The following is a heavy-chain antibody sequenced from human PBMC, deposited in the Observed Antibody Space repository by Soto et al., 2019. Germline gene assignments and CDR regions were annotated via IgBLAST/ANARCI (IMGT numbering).Heavy chain of an antibody. V-gene: IGHV5-51*01. Sequence: GESLKISCKGSGYSFTNYWIGWVRQMPGKGLEWMGIIYPDDSAARYSPSFQGQVTFSADKSISTAYLQWSSLKASDTAMYYCTRHGEMATIMNYGMDVWGQGTTVTVSS. CDR1: GYSFTNYW. CDR3: TRHGEMATIMNYGMDV. J-gene: IGHJ6*02. CDR2: IYPDDSAA. D-gene: IGHD5-12*01.